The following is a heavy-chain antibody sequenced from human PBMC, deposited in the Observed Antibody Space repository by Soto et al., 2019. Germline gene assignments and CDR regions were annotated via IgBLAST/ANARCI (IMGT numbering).Heavy chain of an antibody. J-gene: IGHJ4*02. D-gene: IGHD6-13*01. Sequence: SETLSLTCDVSGGSITYGNWWIWVRQPPAKGLEWIGEIYPSGSTNYNPSLKRRVTLSLDKSKNQFSLKLTSVTAADTAVYYCARVSYSSSWYYWGQGTLVTVSS. V-gene: IGHV4-4*02. CDR3: ARVSYSSSWYY. CDR1: GGSITYGNW. CDR2: IYPSGST.